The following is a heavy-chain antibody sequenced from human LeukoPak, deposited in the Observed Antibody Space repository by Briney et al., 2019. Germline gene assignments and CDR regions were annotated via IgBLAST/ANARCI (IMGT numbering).Heavy chain of an antibody. CDR1: GFTFSSYG. CDR2: IRYDGSNK. CDR3: AKGSQLLSGGHYFDY. D-gene: IGHD2-2*01. V-gene: IGHV3-30*02. J-gene: IGHJ4*02. Sequence: GGSLRLSCAASGFTFSSYGMHWVRQAPGKGLEWVAFIRYDGSNKYYAASVKGRFTISRDNSKNTLYLQMNSLRAEDTAVYYCAKGSQLLSGGHYFDYWGQGTLVTVSS.